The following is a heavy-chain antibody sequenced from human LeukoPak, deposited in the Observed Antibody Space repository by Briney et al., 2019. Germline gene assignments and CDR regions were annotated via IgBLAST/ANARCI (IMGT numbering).Heavy chain of an antibody. V-gene: IGHV4-59*08. CDR1: GGSISSYY. J-gene: IGHJ4*02. D-gene: IGHD3-10*01. CDR3: ARKLWFGELSYFDY. Sequence: NPSETLSLTCTVSGGSISSYYWSWIRQPPGKGLEWIGYIYYSGSTNYNPSLKSRVTISVDTSKNQFSLKLSSVTAADTAVYYCARKLWFGELSYFDYWGQGTLVTVSS. CDR2: IYYSGST.